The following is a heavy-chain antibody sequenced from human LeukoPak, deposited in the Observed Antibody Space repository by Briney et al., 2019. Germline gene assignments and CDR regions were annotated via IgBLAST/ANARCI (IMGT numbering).Heavy chain of an antibody. J-gene: IGHJ5*02. Sequence: ASVKVSCKASDYTFTSYGINWVRQAPGQGLEWIGWISAYSGNTNYAQNLQGRVTMTTDTSTSTAYMELRSLRSDDTAVYYCARDSLPTRIVVVAAPYPFDPWGQGTLVTVSS. CDR3: ARDSLPTRIVVVAAPYPFDP. V-gene: IGHV1-18*01. CDR2: ISAYSGNT. D-gene: IGHD2-15*01. CDR1: DYTFTSYG.